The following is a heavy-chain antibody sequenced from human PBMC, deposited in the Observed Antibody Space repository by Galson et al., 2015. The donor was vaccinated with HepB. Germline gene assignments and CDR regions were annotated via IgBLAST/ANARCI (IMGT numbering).Heavy chain of an antibody. CDR1: GYTFTDFG. D-gene: IGHD3-22*01. V-gene: IGHV1-18*04. CDR2: ISAYNGNT. Sequence: SVKVSCKASGYTFTDFGISWVRQAPGQGLEWMGWISAYNGNTEYAQNLQDRVTMTTDTSTSTAYMEVRSLRSDDTAVFYCVRDLGSYDSSGSSIFFDYWGQGTQVTVSS. J-gene: IGHJ4*02. CDR3: VRDLGSYDSSGSSIFFDY.